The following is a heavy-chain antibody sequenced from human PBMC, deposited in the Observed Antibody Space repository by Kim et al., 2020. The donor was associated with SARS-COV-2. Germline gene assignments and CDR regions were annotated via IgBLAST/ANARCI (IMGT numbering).Heavy chain of an antibody. J-gene: IGHJ6*02. V-gene: IGHV3-33*01. CDR2: IWYDGSNK. Sequence: GGSLRLSCAASGFTFSSYGMHWVRQAPGKGLEWVAVIWYDGSNKYYADSVKGRFTISRDNSKNTLYLQMNSLRAEDTAVYYCARGGPQQLVSRGLLIVDVWGQGTTVTVSS. CDR3: ARGGPQQLVSRGLLIVDV. D-gene: IGHD6-13*01. CDR1: GFTFSSYG.